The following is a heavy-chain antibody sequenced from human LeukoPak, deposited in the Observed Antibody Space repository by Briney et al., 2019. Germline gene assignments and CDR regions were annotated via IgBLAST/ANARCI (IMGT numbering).Heavy chain of an antibody. CDR2: ISSSSSTI. CDR3: ARDPSGYDFWSGYYTWPKGEAFDI. D-gene: IGHD3-3*01. CDR1: GFTFSSYS. J-gene: IGHJ3*02. V-gene: IGHV3-48*01. Sequence: PGGSLRLSCAASGFTFSSYSMSWVRQAPGKGLEWLSYISSSSSTINYADSVKGRFTISRDNAKNSLYLQMNSLRAEDTAVYYCARDPSGYDFWSGYYTWPKGEAFDIWGQGTMVTVSS.